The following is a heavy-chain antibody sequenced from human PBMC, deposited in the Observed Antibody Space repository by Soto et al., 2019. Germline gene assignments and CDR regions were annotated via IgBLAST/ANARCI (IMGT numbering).Heavy chain of an antibody. CDR3: ARGAMVRGVIITYWFDP. V-gene: IGHV4-31*03. Sequence: QVQLQESGPGLVKPSQTLSLTCTVSGGSISSGGYYWSWIRQHPGKGLEWIGYIYYSGSTYYNPSLKSRVTISVDTSKNQFSRKLSSVTAADTAVYYCARGAMVRGVIITYWFDPWGQGTLVTVSS. CDR1: GGSISSGGYY. D-gene: IGHD3-10*01. J-gene: IGHJ5*02. CDR2: IYYSGST.